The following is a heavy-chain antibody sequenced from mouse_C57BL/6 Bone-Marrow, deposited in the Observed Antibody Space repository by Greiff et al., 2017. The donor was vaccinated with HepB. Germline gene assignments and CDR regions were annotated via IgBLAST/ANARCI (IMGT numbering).Heavy chain of an antibody. CDR2: INPGSGGT. J-gene: IGHJ1*03. CDR3: VSIYYGNFYFDV. V-gene: IGHV1-54*01. CDR1: GYAFTNYL. Sequence: VQLQESGAELVRPGTSVKVSCKASGYAFTNYLIAWVKQRPGQGLEWIGVINPGSGGTNYNEKFKGKATLTADKSSSTAYMQLSSLTSEDSAVYFCVSIYYGNFYFDVWGTGTTVTVSS. D-gene: IGHD2-1*01.